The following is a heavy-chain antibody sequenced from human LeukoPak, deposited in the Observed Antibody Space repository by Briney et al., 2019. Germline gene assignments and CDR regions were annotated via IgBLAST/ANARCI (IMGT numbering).Heavy chain of an antibody. CDR2: INPNSGGT. CDR1: GYTFTGYY. CDR3: ARLPMVRGAPYYFDY. J-gene: IGHJ4*02. V-gene: IGHV1-2*02. Sequence: GASVKVSCKASGYTFTGYYMHWVRQAPGQGLEWMGWINPNSGGTNYAQKFQGRVTMTRDTSISTAYMELSRLRSDDTAVYYCARLPMVRGAPYYFDYWGQGTLVTVSS. D-gene: IGHD3-10*01.